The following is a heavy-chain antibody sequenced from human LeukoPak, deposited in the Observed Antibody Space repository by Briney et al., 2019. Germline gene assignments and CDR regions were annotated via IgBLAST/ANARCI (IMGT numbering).Heavy chain of an antibody. J-gene: IGHJ4*02. CDR2: ISWNSGSI. CDR3: AKSLAGIVGATGEFDY. V-gene: IGHV3-9*01. D-gene: IGHD1-26*01. Sequence: GGSLRLSCAASGFTFDDYAMHWVRQAPGKGLEWVSGISWNSGSIGYADSVKGRFTISRDNAKNSLYLQMNSLRAEDTALYYCAKSLAGIVGATGEFDYWGQGTLVTVSS. CDR1: GFTFDDYA.